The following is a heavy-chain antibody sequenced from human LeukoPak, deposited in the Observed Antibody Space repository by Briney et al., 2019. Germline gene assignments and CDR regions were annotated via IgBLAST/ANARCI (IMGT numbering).Heavy chain of an antibody. V-gene: IGHV3-74*01. CDR3: AMGYKSAYSWDY. D-gene: IGHD5-18*01. J-gene: IGHJ4*02. CDR1: GSTFSVFW. CDR2: ISPDGRST. Sequence: PGGSLRLSCAASGSTFSVFWMFWVRQAPGQGLVWVSHISPDGRSTNYADSVKGRFTISRDNARNTLYLQLNSLTAEDTAVYYCAMGYKSAYSWDYWGQGTLVTVSS.